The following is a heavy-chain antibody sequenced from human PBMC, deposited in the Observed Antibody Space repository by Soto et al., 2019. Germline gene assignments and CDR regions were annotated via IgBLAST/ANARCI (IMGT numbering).Heavy chain of an antibody. CDR1: GYNFFTYA. V-gene: IGHV1-18*01. CDR3: ARDMWFGEFSPSPH. CDR2: INAYNGNT. J-gene: IGHJ1*01. Sequence: QVELVQSGAEVKKPGASVKLSCKTSGYNFFTYAITWVRQAPGQGLEWIGWINAYNGNTKYAQKFQDRVTLTTDTTTSRGYMEMGVLIPAYTAIYYCARDMWFGEFSPSPHWGQGTLVTVSS. D-gene: IGHD3-10*01.